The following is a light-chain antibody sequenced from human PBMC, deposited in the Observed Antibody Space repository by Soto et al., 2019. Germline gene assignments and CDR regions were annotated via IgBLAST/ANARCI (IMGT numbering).Light chain of an antibody. V-gene: IGKV3-20*01. CDR1: QSGSSSY. J-gene: IGKJ4*01. CDR3: QQYGSSPNT. Sequence: EIVLTQSSGTLSLSTGERATLSCRASQSGSSSYLAWYQQKPGHAPKLFIYGASSRATGTPDRFSGSGSGTDFTLTISRLEPEDFAVYYCQQYGSSPNTFGEGTKVDIK. CDR2: GAS.